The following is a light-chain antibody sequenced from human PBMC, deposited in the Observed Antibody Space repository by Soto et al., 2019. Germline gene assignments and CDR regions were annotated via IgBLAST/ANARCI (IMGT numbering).Light chain of an antibody. CDR1: SSDVGGYNY. CDR3: CSFTTSTSWI. V-gene: IGLV2-14*01. Sequence: QSVLTQPASVSGSPGQSITISCTGTSSDVGGYNYVSWYQHHPGKAPKLMIYEVSNRPSGISSRFSGSKSGNTASLTISGLQAEDEDHYYCCSFTTSTSWIFGGGTQLTVL. J-gene: IGLJ2*01. CDR2: EVS.